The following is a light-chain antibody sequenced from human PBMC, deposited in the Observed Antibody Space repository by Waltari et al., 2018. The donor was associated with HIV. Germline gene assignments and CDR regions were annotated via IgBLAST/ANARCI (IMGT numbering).Light chain of an antibody. Sequence: EIVMTQSTATLSVSPGERATLSCRASQSVSSNLAWYQQKPGQAHRLLVFGASTRATGIPARFSGSGSGTEFTLTISSLQSEDFAVYYCQQYNNWPPEITFGPGTKVDIK. CDR1: QSVSSN. V-gene: IGKV3-15*01. J-gene: IGKJ3*01. CDR3: QQYNNWPPEIT. CDR2: GAS.